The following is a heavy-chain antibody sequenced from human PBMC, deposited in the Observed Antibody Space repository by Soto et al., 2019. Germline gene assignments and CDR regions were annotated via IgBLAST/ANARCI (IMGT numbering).Heavy chain of an antibody. CDR1: GYSFTSYW. Sequence: PGESLKISCKGSGYSFTSYWIGWVRQMPWKGLEWMGIIYPGDSDTRYSPSFQGQVTISADKSISTAYLQRSSLKASDTAMYYCGIIDCSSTSCSWFDPWGQGTLVTVSS. J-gene: IGHJ5*02. CDR2: IYPGDSDT. D-gene: IGHD2-2*01. CDR3: GIIDCSSTSCSWFDP. V-gene: IGHV5-51*01.